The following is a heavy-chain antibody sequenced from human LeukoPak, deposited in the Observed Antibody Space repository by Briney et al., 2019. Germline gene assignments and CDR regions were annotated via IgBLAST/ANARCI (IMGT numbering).Heavy chain of an antibody. CDR3: TRQGSLGTSGYDY. D-gene: IGHD1-7*01. CDR2: FYYSGST. Sequence: SETLSLTCTVSGGSISSYYWSWIRQPPGKGLEWIGSFYYSGSTYYNPSLKSRVTISVDTSKNQFSLKLSSVTAADTAVYYCTRQGSLGTSGYDYWGQGTLVTVSS. J-gene: IGHJ4*02. V-gene: IGHV4-59*05. CDR1: GGSISSYY.